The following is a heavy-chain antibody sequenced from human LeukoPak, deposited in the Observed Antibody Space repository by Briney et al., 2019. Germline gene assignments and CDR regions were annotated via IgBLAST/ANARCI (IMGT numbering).Heavy chain of an antibody. CDR3: ARRRVRSIRNWFDP. CDR1: GGSFSGYY. CDR2: INHSGST. Sequence: SETLSLTCAVYGGSFSGYYWSWIRQPPGKGLEWIGEINHSGSTNYNPSLKSRVTISVDTSNNQFSLKLSSVTAADTAVYYCARRRVRSIRNWFDPWGQGTLVTVSS. V-gene: IGHV4-34*01. J-gene: IGHJ5*02. D-gene: IGHD4-23*01.